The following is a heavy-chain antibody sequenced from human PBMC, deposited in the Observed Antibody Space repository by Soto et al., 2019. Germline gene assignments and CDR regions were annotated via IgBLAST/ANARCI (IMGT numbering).Heavy chain of an antibody. Sequence: QVQLQQWGAGLLKPSETLSLTCAVYGGSFSGYYWSWIRQPPGKGLEWIGEINHSGSTNYNQSLKSRVTISVDTSKNQFSLKLSSVTAADTAVYYCARAHPRRGIDYWGQGTLVTVSS. CDR2: INHSGST. D-gene: IGHD3-10*01. CDR1: GGSFSGYY. J-gene: IGHJ4*02. CDR3: ARAHPRRGIDY. V-gene: IGHV4-34*01.